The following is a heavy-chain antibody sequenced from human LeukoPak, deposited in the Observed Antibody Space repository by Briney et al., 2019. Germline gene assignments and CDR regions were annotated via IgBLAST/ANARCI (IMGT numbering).Heavy chain of an antibody. CDR2: INPNSGGT. J-gene: IGHJ4*02. CDR3: ARDRAGITGTTDFSFDY. D-gene: IGHD1-7*01. V-gene: IGHV1-2*02. CDR1: GYTFTGYY. Sequence: GASVKVSRKASGYTFTGYYMHWVRQAPGQGLEWMGWINPNSGGTNYAQKFQGRVTMTRDTSISTAYMELSKLRSDDTAVYYCARDRAGITGTTDFSFDYWGQGTLVTVSS.